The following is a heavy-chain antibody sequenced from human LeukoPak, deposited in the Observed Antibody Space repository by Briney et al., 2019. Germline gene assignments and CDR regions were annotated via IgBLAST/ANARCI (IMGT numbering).Heavy chain of an antibody. V-gene: IGHV4-34*01. CDR2: INHSGST. CDR1: GGTFSGYY. J-gene: IGHJ6*03. CDR3: ARGSRGSMAARGTPYYMDV. D-gene: IGHD6-6*01. Sequence: SETLSLTCAVYGGTFSGYYWSWIRQPPGKGLEWIGEINHSGSTNYNPSLKSRVTISVDTSKNQFSLKLSSVTAADTAVYYCARGSRGSMAARGTPYYMDVWGKGTTVTVSS.